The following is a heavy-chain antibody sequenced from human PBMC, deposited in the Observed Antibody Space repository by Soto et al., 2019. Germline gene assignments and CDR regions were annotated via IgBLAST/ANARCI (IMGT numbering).Heavy chain of an antibody. D-gene: IGHD6-19*01. CDR2: AYYRSKWYN. CDR1: GDSVSCNSAA. Sequence: SQTLSLTCAIFGDSVSCNSAAWNWIRQFPSRGLEWLGRAYYRSKWYNDYAVPVKSRITINPDTTKNQISLQVNSVAPEDTAVYYCARESAGTYYFDYWGQGTMVTVSS. V-gene: IGHV6-1*01. CDR3: ARESAGTYYFDY. J-gene: IGHJ4*02.